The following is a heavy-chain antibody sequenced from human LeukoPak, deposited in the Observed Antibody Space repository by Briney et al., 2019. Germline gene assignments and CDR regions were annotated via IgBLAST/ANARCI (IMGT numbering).Heavy chain of an antibody. CDR3: ARSKQLDY. V-gene: IGHV3-11*06. D-gene: IGHD6-13*01. CDR1: GFTFSDYY. Sequence: GGSLRLSCAASGFTFSDYYMSWIRQAPGKGLEWVSYISSRSSYTKYADSVKGRFTISRDNAKNSLHLQMNSLRDEDTAVYYCARSKQLDYWGQGTLVTVSS. J-gene: IGHJ4*02. CDR2: ISSRSSYT.